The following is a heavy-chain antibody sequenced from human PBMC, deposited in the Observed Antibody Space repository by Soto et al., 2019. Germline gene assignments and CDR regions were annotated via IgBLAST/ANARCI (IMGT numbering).Heavy chain of an antibody. J-gene: IGHJ4*02. CDR1: GFTFSSYS. CDR2: ISSSSSYI. V-gene: IGHV3-21*01. Sequence: GGSLRLSCAASGFTFSSYSMNWVRQAPGKGLEWVSSISSSSSYIYYADSVKGRFTISRDNAKNSLYLQMNSLRAEDTAVYYCARYYGSGIKRFLDYWGQGTLVTVSS. D-gene: IGHD3-10*01. CDR3: ARYYGSGIKRFLDY.